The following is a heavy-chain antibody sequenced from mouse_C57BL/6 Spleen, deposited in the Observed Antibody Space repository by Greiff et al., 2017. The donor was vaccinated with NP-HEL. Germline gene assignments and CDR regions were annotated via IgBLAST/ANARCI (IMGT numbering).Heavy chain of an antibody. Sequence: EVKLVESGGGLVKPGGSLTLSCAASGFTFSDYGMHWVRQAPEKGLEWVAYISSGSSTIYYADTVKGRFTISRDNAKNTLFLQMTSLRSEDTAMYYCARIDSSGYCDYWGQGTTLTVSS. CDR3: ARIDSSGYCDY. V-gene: IGHV5-17*01. D-gene: IGHD3-2*02. CDR2: ISSGSSTI. CDR1: GFTFSDYG. J-gene: IGHJ2*01.